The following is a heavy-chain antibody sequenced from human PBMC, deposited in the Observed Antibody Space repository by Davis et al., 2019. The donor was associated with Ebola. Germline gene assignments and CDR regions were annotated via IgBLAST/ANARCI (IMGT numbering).Heavy chain of an antibody. CDR1: GGSISSSSYY. CDR3: ARDAITIFGEGYAFDI. V-gene: IGHV4-39*07. D-gene: IGHD3-3*01. J-gene: IGHJ3*02. CDR2: IYYSGST. Sequence: PSETLSLTCTVSGGSISSSSYYWGWIRQPPGKGLEWIGSIYYSGSTYYNPSLKSRVTISVDTSKNQFSLKLSSVTAADTAVYYCARDAITIFGEGYAFDIWGQGTMVTVSS.